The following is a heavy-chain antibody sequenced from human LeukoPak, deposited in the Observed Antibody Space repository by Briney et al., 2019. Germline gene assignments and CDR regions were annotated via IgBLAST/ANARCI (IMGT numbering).Heavy chain of an antibody. CDR1: GFTFSTYS. J-gene: IGHJ4*02. CDR3: AREYRGSRYF. V-gene: IGHV3-21*01. CDR2: ISSGSDHI. Sequence: GGSLRLSCAASGFTFSTYSMNWVRQAPGKGLEWVSSISSGSDHIYYADSVKGRFTISRDNAKNSLCLQMNSLRVEDTAVYYCAREYRGSRYFRGQGTLVTVSS. D-gene: IGHD2/OR15-2a*01.